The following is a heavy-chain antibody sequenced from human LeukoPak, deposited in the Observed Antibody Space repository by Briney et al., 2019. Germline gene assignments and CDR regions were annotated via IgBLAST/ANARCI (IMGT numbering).Heavy chain of an antibody. CDR1: GFTFSSYS. CDR3: ARDRHLAYYDILTGYAY. D-gene: IGHD3-9*01. CDR2: ISSSSSYI. V-gene: IGHV3-21*01. Sequence: PGGSLRLSCAASGFTFSSYSMNWVRQAPGKGLEWVSSISSSSSYIYYADSVKGRFTISRDNAKNSLYLQMNSLRAEDTAVYYCARDRHLAYYDILTGYAYWGQGTLVTVSS. J-gene: IGHJ4*02.